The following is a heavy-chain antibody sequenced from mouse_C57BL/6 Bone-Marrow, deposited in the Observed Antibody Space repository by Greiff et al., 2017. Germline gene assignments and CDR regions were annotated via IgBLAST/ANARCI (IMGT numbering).Heavy chain of an antibody. D-gene: IGHD1-1*01. Sequence: QVTLKESGPGILQSSQTLSLTCSFSGFSLSTSGMGVSWIRQPSGKGLEWLAHIYWDDDKRYNPSLKSRLTISKDTSSNQVVLKITSVDTADTATYYCARSYYGSSYGFAYWGQGTLVTVSA. CDR3: ARSYYGSSYGFAY. CDR1: GFSLSTSGMG. V-gene: IGHV8-12*01. CDR2: IYWDDDK. J-gene: IGHJ3*01.